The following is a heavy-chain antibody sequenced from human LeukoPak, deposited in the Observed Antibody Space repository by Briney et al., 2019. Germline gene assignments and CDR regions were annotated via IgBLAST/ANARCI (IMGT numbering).Heavy chain of an antibody. CDR3: ARSSITVAGPYYFDY. D-gene: IGHD6-19*01. CDR2: IYYSGST. Sequence: SETLSLTCTVSGGSISSSSYYWGWIRQPPGKGLEWIGSIYYSGSTYYNPSLKSRVTISVDTSKNQFSLKLSSVTAADTAVYYCARSSITVAGPYYFDYWGQGTLVTVSS. J-gene: IGHJ4*02. V-gene: IGHV4-39*01. CDR1: GGSISSSSYY.